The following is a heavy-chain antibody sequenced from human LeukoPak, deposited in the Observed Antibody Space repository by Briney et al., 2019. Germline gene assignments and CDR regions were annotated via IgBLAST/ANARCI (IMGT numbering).Heavy chain of an antibody. CDR1: GFTFSTYA. D-gene: IGHD5-18*01. CDR3: AKDYGYTPYYFDY. V-gene: IGHV3-23*01. Sequence: PGGSLRLSCAASGFTFSTYAMAWVRKAPGKGLQWVSTLSGDGDSTYYADSVKGRFTISRDNSKKMVYLHMNSLRAEDTAVYYCAKDYGYTPYYFDYWGQGTLVTVSS. CDR2: LSGDGDST. J-gene: IGHJ4*02.